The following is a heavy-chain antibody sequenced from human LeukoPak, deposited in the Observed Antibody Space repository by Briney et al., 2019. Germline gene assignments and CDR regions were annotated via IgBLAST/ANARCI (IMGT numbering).Heavy chain of an antibody. J-gene: IGHJ4*02. CDR2: SSSSGRTT. Sequence: GGPLRLSCAASGFTFSSYEMNWVRQAPGKGLEWVSYSSSSGRTTYYADSVKGRFTISRDNSKNTLYLQMNSLRAGDTAVYYCARRAGGYSHPYDYWGQGILVTVSS. CDR3: ARRAGGYSHPYDY. D-gene: IGHD4-23*01. V-gene: IGHV3-48*03. CDR1: GFTFSSYE.